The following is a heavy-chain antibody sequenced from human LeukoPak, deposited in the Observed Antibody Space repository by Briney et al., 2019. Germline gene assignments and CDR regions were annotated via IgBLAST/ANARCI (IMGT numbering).Heavy chain of an antibody. CDR2: ISDSGGST. V-gene: IGHV3-23*01. Sequence: GGSLRLSCAVSGITLSNYGMSWVRQAPGKGLEWVAGISDSGGSTNYADSGKGGFTISRDNPKNTLYLQMNSLRAEDTAVYFCAKRGVVIRVILVGFHKEAYYFDSWGQGALVTVSS. CDR1: GITLSNYG. J-gene: IGHJ4*02. D-gene: IGHD3-22*01. CDR3: AKRGVVIRVILVGFHKEAYYFDS.